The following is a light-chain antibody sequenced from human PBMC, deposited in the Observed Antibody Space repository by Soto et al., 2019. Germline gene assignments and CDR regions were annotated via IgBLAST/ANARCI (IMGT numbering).Light chain of an antibody. CDR2: DAS. CDR3: QQYSSLWT. J-gene: IGKJ1*01. V-gene: IGKV3-20*01. CDR1: QSVSGNY. Sequence: EVVMTQSPGTLSLSPGEAATLSCRATQSVSGNYLAWYQQKPGQSPRLVIYDASSRATGIPDRFSGSGSGTDFTLSISRLEPEDFAVYYCQQYSSLWTFGQGTKVDIK.